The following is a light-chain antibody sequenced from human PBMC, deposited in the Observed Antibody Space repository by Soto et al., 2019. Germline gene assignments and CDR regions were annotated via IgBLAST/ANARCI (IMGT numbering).Light chain of an antibody. Sequence: EIVLTQSPATLSLSPGERATLSCRASQSVSSQLAWYQQKPGQAPRLLIYDASNRATGIPARFSGSGSATDFTLTISSLEPEDFAVYYCQQRYDWPLTVGGGTKV. J-gene: IGKJ4*01. V-gene: IGKV3-11*01. CDR1: QSVSSQ. CDR3: QQRYDWPLT. CDR2: DAS.